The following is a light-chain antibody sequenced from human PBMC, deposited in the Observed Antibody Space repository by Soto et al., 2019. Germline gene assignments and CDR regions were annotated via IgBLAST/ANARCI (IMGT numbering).Light chain of an antibody. Sequence: VMTQSPATLSVSPGERATLSCWASETVATNLAWYQQKPGQAPRLLISGASTRAAGISDRFSGSGSGTDFTLTISRLETEYVAVYCCQQYGSSLWTFGQGTKVDIK. CDR2: GAS. CDR3: QQYGSSLWT. J-gene: IGKJ1*01. CDR1: ETVATN. V-gene: IGKV3-20*01.